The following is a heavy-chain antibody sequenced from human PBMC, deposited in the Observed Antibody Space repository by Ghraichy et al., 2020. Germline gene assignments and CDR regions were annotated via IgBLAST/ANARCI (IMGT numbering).Heavy chain of an antibody. D-gene: IGHD6-19*01. J-gene: IGHJ4*02. CDR3: ARGAGHWLVQFSPYYFDY. Sequence: GSLSLTCTVSGGSISSSSYYWGWIRQPPGKGLEWIGSIYYSGSPYYNPSLKSRAPISVDTSKNQFSLKLSSVTAADPAVYYCARGAGHWLVQFSPYYFDYWGQGTLVTVSS. V-gene: IGHV4-39*01. CDR1: GGSISSSSYY. CDR2: IYYSGSP.